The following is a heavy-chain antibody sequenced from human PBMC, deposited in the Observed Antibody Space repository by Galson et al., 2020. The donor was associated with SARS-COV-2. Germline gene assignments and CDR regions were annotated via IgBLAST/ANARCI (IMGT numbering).Heavy chain of an antibody. CDR1: GGSISSGSYY. CDR3: ARVNIVVVPAAMRYYYYYMDV. Sequence: SETLSLTCTVSGGSISSGSYYWSWIRQPAGKGLEWIGRIYTSGSTNYNPSLKSRVTISVDTSKNQFSLKLSSVTAADTAVYYCARVNIVVVPAAMRYYYYYMDVWGKGTTVTISS. V-gene: IGHV4-61*02. D-gene: IGHD2-2*01. J-gene: IGHJ6*03. CDR2: IYTSGST.